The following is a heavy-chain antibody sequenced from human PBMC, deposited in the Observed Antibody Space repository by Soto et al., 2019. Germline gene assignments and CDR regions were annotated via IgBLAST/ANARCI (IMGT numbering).Heavy chain of an antibody. V-gene: IGHV1-3*05. D-gene: IGHD6-13*01. CDR2: INAGNGNT. J-gene: IGHJ6*02. CDR1: GYTFTSYV. CDR3: ASEAIAAAAVYGMDV. Sequence: QVQLVQSGAEEKKPGASVKVSCKASGYTFTSYVMHWVRQAPGQRLEWMGWINAGNGNTTYSQKFQGRVNITRDTSASTAYMELSSLRSEDTAVYYCASEAIAAAAVYGMDVWGQGTTVTVSS.